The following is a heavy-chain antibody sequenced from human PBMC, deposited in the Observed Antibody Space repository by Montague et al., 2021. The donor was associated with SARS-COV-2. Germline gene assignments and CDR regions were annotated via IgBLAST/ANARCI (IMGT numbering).Heavy chain of an antibody. CDR2: INHGGTA. CDR1: GGSFSGYF. D-gene: IGHD2-21*02. J-gene: IGHJ5*02. Sequence: SETRSLTCAVDGGSFSGYFWSWIRQTPGRGLEWIGEINHGGTADYNPSLKSRVTLSVDTSKAQFSLILTSVTAADTAVYYCARERGRGVDYFDPWGQGTLVTVSS. V-gene: IGHV4-34*01. CDR3: ARERGRGVDYFDP.